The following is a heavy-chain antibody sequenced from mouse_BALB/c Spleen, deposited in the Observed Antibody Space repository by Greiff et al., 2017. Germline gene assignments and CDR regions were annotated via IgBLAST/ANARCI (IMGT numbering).Heavy chain of an antibody. CDR2: IYPGSGST. J-gene: IGHJ2*01. Sequence: VQLQQSGPELVKPGASVKMSCKASGYTFTDYVISWVKQRTGQGLEWIGEIYPGSGSTYYNEKFKGKATLTADKSSNTAYMQLSSLTSEDSAVYFCARRRDWVDYWGQGTTLTVSS. CDR1: GYTFTDYV. CDR3: ARRRDWVDY. V-gene: IGHV1-77*01. D-gene: IGHD4-1*01.